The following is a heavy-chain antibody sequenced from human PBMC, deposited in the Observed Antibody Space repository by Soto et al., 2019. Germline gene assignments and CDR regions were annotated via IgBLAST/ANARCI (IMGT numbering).Heavy chain of an antibody. Sequence: QVQLEQSGAEVKKPGSSVKISCKASGGTLSDHGVSWLRQAPGQGLEWVGGTIPVFNTAKYAQKFQGRVTIAADKSTNIAYRELGSLRSDDTAFYYCARGVYGSGNYYTGPSAFDIWGQGTRVIVSS. J-gene: IGHJ3*02. CDR3: ARGVYGSGNYYTGPSAFDI. CDR2: TIPVFNTA. D-gene: IGHD3-10*01. CDR1: GGTLSDHG. V-gene: IGHV1-69*06.